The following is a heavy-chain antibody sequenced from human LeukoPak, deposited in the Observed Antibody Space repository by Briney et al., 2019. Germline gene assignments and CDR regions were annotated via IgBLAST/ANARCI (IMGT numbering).Heavy chain of an antibody. D-gene: IGHD4-17*01. CDR3: AKDLFGYGDYPGAFDI. CDR1: GFTFSSYG. Sequence: PGGSLRLSCAASGFTFSSYGMHWVRQAPGKGLEWVAFIRYDGSNKYYADSVKGRFTISRDNSKNTLYLQMNSLRAEDTAVYYCAKDLFGYGDYPGAFDIWGQGTMVTVSS. J-gene: IGHJ3*02. CDR2: IRYDGSNK. V-gene: IGHV3-30*02.